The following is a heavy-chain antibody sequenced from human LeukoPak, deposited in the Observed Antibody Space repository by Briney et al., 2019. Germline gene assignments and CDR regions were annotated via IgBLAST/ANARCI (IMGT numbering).Heavy chain of an antibody. V-gene: IGHV5-51*01. J-gene: IGHJ6*03. Sequence: GESLKISCKGSGYSFTSYWIGWVRQMPGKGLEWMGIIYPGDSDTRYSPSFQGQVTISADKSISTAYLQWSSLKASDTAMYYCARQGLWLGEGYYYYYMDVWGKGTTVTVSS. CDR1: GYSFTSYW. D-gene: IGHD3-10*01. CDR2: IYPGDSDT. CDR3: ARQGLWLGEGYYYYYMDV.